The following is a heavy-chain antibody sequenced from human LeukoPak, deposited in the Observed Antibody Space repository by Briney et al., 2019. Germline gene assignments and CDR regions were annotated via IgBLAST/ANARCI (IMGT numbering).Heavy chain of an antibody. V-gene: IGHV4-34*01. D-gene: IGHD3-10*01. J-gene: IGHJ6*02. Sequence: SETLSLTCAVYGGSFSGYYWSWIRQPPGKGLERIGEINHSGSTNYNPSLKSRVTISVDTSKNQFSLKLSSVTAADTAVYYCARGGRLLWFGELSRYYYGMDVWGQGTTVTVSS. CDR3: ARGGRLLWFGELSRYYYGMDV. CDR2: INHSGST. CDR1: GGSFSGYY.